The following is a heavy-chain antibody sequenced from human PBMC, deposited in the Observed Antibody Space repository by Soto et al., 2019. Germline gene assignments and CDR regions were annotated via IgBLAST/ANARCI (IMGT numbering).Heavy chain of an antibody. J-gene: IGHJ4*02. CDR1: GYTFTNYY. CDR2: IQNSGATP. V-gene: IGHV1-46*04. CDR3: AGGGPDLVTRGSFDS. D-gene: IGHD3-10*01. Sequence: QVQLVQSGAEVKRPGASVKVSCKASGYTFTNYYMHWVRQAPGQGLEWMGVIQNSGATPTYAQKLQGSVTLAKDTSTSTGYVGLSSMPTEGTDVYCCAGGGPDLVTRGSFDSWGQVTLVTVSS.